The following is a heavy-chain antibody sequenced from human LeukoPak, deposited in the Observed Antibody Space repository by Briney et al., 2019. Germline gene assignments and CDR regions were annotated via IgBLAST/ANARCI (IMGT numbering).Heavy chain of an antibody. J-gene: IGHJ4*02. CDR2: IYTSGST. V-gene: IGHV4-4*09. CDR1: GGSFSGYY. CDR3: ARRWKVGFDY. D-gene: IGHD4-23*01. Sequence: PSETLSLTCAVYGGSFSGYYWSWIRQPPGKGLEWIGYIYTSGSTNYNPSLKSRVTISVDTSKNQFSLKLSSVTAADTAVYYCARRWKVGFDYWGQGTLVTVSS.